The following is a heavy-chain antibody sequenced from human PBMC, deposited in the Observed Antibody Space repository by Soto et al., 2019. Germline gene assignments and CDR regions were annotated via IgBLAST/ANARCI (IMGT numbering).Heavy chain of an antibody. CDR2: IDPSGSA. CDR1: AGSIRSGDYY. CDR3: AGELGTFYFDH. J-gene: IGHJ4*02. V-gene: IGHV4-30-4*01. D-gene: IGHD7-27*01. Sequence: QVQLQESGPGLVKPSQTLSLTCTVSAGSIRSGDYYWTWIRQPPGKGLEWIGYIDPSGSAYYNPSLKSRATISIDTSNNQFSLKMTSVTAADTAVYYCAGELGTFYFDHWGQGTRVTVSS.